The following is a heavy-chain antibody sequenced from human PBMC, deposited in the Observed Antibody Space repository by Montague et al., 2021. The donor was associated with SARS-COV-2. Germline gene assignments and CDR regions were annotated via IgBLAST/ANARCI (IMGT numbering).Heavy chain of an antibody. V-gene: IGHV4-4*07. D-gene: IGHD3-3*01. CDR2: IYASGST. CDR1: RGCVVADF. Sequence: SETLSLTCTGARGCVVADFWSWIREPTGEGLAWYGRIYASGSTHYNPSLRSRLTMSVDTSKNQFSLRLTSVTAADTAVYYCARDTVGDFWIGNYFDYWGQGTRVTVSS. CDR3: ARDTVGDFWIGNYFDY. J-gene: IGHJ4*02.